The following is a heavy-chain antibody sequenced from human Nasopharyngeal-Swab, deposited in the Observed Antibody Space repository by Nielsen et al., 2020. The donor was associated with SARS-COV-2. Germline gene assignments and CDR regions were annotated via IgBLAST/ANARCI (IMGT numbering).Heavy chain of an antibody. V-gene: IGHV3-9*01. CDR3: AKVHSSAQDAFDI. CDR1: GFTFDDYA. J-gene: IGHJ3*02. D-gene: IGHD6-6*01. Sequence: GESLKTSCAAPGFTFDDYAMHWVRQAPGKGLEWVSGISWNSGSIGYADSVKGRFTISRDNAKNSLYLQMNSLRAEDTAFYYCAKVHSSAQDAFDIWGQGTMVTVSS. CDR2: ISWNSGSI.